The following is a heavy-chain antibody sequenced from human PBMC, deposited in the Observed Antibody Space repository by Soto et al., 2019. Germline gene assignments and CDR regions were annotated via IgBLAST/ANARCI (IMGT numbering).Heavy chain of an antibody. Sequence: EVQFVESGGGLVQPGGSLRLSCAASGFTFSSYWMHWVRQAPGKGLVWVSRISIDGRSTIYADSVKGRFTISRDNAKNTLYLQMNSLRAEDTAVYYCARDYMLRGRDSNWFDPWGQGTLVTVSS. CDR1: GFTFSSYW. D-gene: IGHD3-10*01. J-gene: IGHJ5*02. CDR2: ISIDGRST. CDR3: ARDYMLRGRDSNWFDP. V-gene: IGHV3-74*01.